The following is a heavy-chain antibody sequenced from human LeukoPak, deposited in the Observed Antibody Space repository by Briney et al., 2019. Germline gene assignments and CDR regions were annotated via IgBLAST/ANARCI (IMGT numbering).Heavy chain of an antibody. J-gene: IGHJ5*02. V-gene: IGHV1-8*01. CDR1: GYTFTRYD. Sequence: ASVKVSCKASGYTFTRYDINWVRQATGQGREWMGWMHSNSGNTGYAQKFQGRVTMTRNTTTRTTSMELSSLRSEDTAAYYSARGRKIQQWSTNSLDPWGQGTLVTVSS. CDR3: ARGRKIQQWSTNSLDP. D-gene: IGHD5-18*01. CDR2: MHSNSGNT.